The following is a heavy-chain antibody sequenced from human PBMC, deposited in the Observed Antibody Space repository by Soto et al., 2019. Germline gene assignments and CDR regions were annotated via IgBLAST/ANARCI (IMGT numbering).Heavy chain of an antibody. CDR1: GYTFTSYG. Sequence: GASVKVSCKASGYTFTSYGISWVRQAPGQGLEWMGWISAYNGNTNYAQKLQGRVTMTTDTSTSPAYMELRSLIFDDTAVYYCARWSDYGGFDYWGQVTLVTVSS. V-gene: IGHV1-18*01. J-gene: IGHJ4*02. CDR2: ISAYNGNT. D-gene: IGHD4-17*01. CDR3: ARWSDYGGFDY.